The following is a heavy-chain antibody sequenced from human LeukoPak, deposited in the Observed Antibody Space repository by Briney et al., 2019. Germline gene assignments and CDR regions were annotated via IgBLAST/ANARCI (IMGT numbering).Heavy chain of an antibody. CDR3: ARCYGSGRWALDI. J-gene: IGHJ3*02. CDR2: IIPIFGTA. Sequence: SVTVSCKASGGTFSSYAISWVRQAPGQGLEWMGGIIPIFGTANYAQKFQGRVTITTDESTSTAYMELRSLRSDDTAVYYCARCYGSGRWALDIWGQGTMVTVSS. D-gene: IGHD3-10*01. CDR1: GGTFSSYA. V-gene: IGHV1-69*05.